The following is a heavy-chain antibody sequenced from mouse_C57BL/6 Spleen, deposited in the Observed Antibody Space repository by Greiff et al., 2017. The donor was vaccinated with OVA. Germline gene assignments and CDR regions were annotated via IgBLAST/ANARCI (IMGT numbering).Heavy chain of an antibody. CDR1: GYTFTSYW. Sequence: QVQLQQPGAELVKPGASVKLSCKASGYTFTSYWMHWVKQRPGQGLEWIGMIHPNSGSTNYNEKFKSKATLTVDKSSSTAYMQLSSLTSEDSAVYYCAKMMDNSGFDYWGQGTTLTVSS. CDR3: AKMMDNSGFDY. CDR2: IHPNSGST. V-gene: IGHV1-64*01. J-gene: IGHJ2*01. D-gene: IGHD2-3*01.